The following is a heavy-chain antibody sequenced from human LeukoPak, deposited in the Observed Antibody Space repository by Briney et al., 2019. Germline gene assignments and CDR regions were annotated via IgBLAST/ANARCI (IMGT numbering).Heavy chain of an antibody. CDR3: ARGDYDILTGLLY. J-gene: IGHJ4*02. Sequence: SETLSLTCAVYGGSFSGYYWSWIRQPPGKGLEWIGEINHSGSTNYNPSLKSRATISVDTSKNQFSLKLSSVTAADTAVYYCARGDYDILTGLLYWGQGTLVTVSS. V-gene: IGHV4-34*01. CDR2: INHSGST. CDR1: GGSFSGYY. D-gene: IGHD3-9*01.